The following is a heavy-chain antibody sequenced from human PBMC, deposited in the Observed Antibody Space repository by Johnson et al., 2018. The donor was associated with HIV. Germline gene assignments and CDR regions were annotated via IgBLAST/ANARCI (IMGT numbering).Heavy chain of an antibody. J-gene: IGHJ3*02. CDR3: ARDWEGYAFDI. Sequence: QVQLVESGGGVVQPGRSLRLSCAASGFTFSSYAMHWVRQAPGKGLEWVANIKQDGSEKYYADFVKGRFTIYRDNSKNTLYLQMNSLRAEDTAVYYCARDWEGYAFDIWGQGTMVTVSS. V-gene: IGHV3-30*04. CDR2: IKQDGSEK. CDR1: GFTFSSYA. D-gene: IGHD1-26*01.